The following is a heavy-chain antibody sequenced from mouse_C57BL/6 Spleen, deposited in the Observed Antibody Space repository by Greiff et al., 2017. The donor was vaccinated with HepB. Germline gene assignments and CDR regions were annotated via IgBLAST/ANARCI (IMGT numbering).Heavy chain of an antibody. J-gene: IGHJ2*01. CDR1: GYTFTDYE. Sequence: QVQLQQSGAELVRPGASVTLSCKASGYTFTDYEMHWVKQTPVHGLEWIGAIDPETGGTAYNQKFKGKAILTADKSSSTAYMKLRSLTSEDSAVYYCTRYGQLRKDYWGQGTTLTVSS. D-gene: IGHD3-2*02. CDR2: IDPETGGT. V-gene: IGHV1-15*01. CDR3: TRYGQLRKDY.